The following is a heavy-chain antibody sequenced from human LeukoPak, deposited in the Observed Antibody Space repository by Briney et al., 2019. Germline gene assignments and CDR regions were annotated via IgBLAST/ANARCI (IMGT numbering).Heavy chain of an antibody. J-gene: IGHJ4*01. CDR3: ARHRDYYDT. CDR1: GDSITGRY. CDR2: IHNSGST. D-gene: IGHD3-22*01. Sequence: PSETLSLTCTVSGDSITGRYWSWIRQPPGKGLDWTGYIHNSGSTNYNPSLRSRVTISQDTSKNQFSLKLTSVTAADTAVYFCARHRDYYDTWGHGTLVTVSS. V-gene: IGHV4-59*08.